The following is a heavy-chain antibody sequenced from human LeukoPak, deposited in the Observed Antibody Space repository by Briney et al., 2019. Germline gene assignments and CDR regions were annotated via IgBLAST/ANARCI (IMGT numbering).Heavy chain of an antibody. D-gene: IGHD5-18*01. CDR3: AKDISGYSYGFVSGFDY. Sequence: PGGSLRLSCAGSGFTFDDYAMHWVRQAPGKGLEWVSGISWNSGSIGYADSVKGRFTISRDNAKNSLYLQMNSLRAEDTALYYCAKDISGYSYGFVSGFDYWGQGTLVTVSS. CDR2: ISWNSGSI. CDR1: GFTFDDYA. J-gene: IGHJ4*02. V-gene: IGHV3-9*01.